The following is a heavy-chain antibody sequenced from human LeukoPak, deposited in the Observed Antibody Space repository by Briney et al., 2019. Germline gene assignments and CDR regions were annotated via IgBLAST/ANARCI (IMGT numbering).Heavy chain of an antibody. V-gene: IGHV1-2*02. CDR1: GYTFTGYY. D-gene: IGHD5-12*01. CDR2: INPNSGGT. J-gene: IGHJ6*03. CDR3: ARVDGEIGGVATPKSAGWHYYYMDV. Sequence: GASVKVSCKASGYTFTGYYMHWVRQAPGQGLEWMGWINPNSGGTNYAQKFQGRVTMTRDTSISTAYMELSRLRSDDTAVYYCARVDGEIGGVATPKSAGWHYYYMDVWGKGTTVTVSS.